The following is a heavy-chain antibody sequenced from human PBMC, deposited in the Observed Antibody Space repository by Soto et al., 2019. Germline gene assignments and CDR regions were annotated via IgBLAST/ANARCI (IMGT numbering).Heavy chain of an antibody. J-gene: IGHJ5*02. CDR2: ISAYNGNT. Sequence: GASVKVSCKASGYTFTSYGISWVRQAPGQGLEWMGWISAYNGNTNYAQKLQGRVTMTTDTSTSTAYMELRSLRSDDTAVYYCATATPRLYGSGSHHGWFDPWGQGTLVTVSS. CDR1: GYTFTSYG. V-gene: IGHV1-18*01. D-gene: IGHD3-10*01. CDR3: ATATPRLYGSGSHHGWFDP.